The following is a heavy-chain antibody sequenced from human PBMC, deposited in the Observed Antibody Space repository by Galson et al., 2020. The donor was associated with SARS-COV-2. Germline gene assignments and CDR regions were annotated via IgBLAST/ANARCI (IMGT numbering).Heavy chain of an antibody. Sequence: ASVKVSCKASGYTFSGYYMNWVRQAPGQGLEWMGFISANTGDTTYAQNFQGRVTMTRDTSISTVYMELSRLTSDDTAIYYCARWNDPIRGFDFWGQGTLVTVSS. V-gene: IGHV1-2*02. CDR2: ISANTGDT. CDR3: ARWNDPIRGFDF. D-gene: IGHD1-1*01. CDR1: GYTFSGYY. J-gene: IGHJ4*02.